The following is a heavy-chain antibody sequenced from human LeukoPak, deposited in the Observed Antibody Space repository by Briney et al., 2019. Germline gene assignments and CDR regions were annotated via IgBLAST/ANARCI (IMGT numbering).Heavy chain of an antibody. V-gene: IGHV1-69*13. Sequence: ASVKVSCKASVGTFSSYAISWVRQAPGQGLEWMGGIIPIFGTANYAQKFRGRVTITADESTSTAYMELSSLRSEDTAVYYCARGLPLTGYYFDYWGQGTLVTVSS. CDR1: VGTFSSYA. CDR2: IIPIFGTA. D-gene: IGHD3-9*01. CDR3: ARGLPLTGYYFDY. J-gene: IGHJ4*02.